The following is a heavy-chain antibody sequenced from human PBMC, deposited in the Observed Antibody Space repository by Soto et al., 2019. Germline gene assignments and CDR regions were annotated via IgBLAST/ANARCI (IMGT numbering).Heavy chain of an antibody. CDR1: GFTFSDST. Sequence: QVQLVESGGGVVQPGKSLRLSCTASGFTFSDSTIHWVRQAPGKGLEWVATLRYDGRNKYYADSVRGRFSISRDNSKNTLDMNTLRYEDTGLYYCAREAAYRGSAFDYWGQGTLVTVSS. J-gene: IGHJ4*02. D-gene: IGHD5-12*01. CDR3: AREAAYRGSAFDY. V-gene: IGHV3-30*04. CDR2: LRYDGRNK.